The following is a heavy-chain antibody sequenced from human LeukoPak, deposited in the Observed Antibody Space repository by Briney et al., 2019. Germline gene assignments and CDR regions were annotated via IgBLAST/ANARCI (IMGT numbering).Heavy chain of an antibody. CDR3: AKGPEWVYGFSGWFDP. V-gene: IGHV3-30*18. D-gene: IGHD3-3*01. CDR2: IPYDGTNK. CDR1: GFTFSNFV. Sequence: PGGSLRLSCAASGFTFSNFVMYWVRQAPGKGLEWVSLIPYDGTNKYYADSLKGRFTISRDNSKNTLYLQVNSLRAEDTAVYYCAKGPEWVYGFSGWFDPWGQGTLVTVSS. J-gene: IGHJ5*02.